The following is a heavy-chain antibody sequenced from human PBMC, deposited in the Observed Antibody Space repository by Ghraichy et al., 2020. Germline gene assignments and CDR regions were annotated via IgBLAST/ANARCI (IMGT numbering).Heavy chain of an antibody. J-gene: IGHJ5*02. CDR3: ARGGHVRYQLLPGKFWP. CDR2: INSNNGDT. D-gene: IGHD4-11*01. Sequence: ASVKVSCKASGYTFTDYFFHWVRQSPGQGLEWMGCINSNNGDTDYAQKFQGRVTMTTYTSISTAYMELSSLRSDDTAVYYCARGGHVRYQLLPGKFWPWGQGTLVTVSS. CDR1: GYTFTDYF. V-gene: IGHV1-2*02.